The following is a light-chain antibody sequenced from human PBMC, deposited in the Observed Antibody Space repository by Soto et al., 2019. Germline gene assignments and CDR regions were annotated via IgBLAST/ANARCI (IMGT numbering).Light chain of an antibody. Sequence: QSVLTQPPSVSEGRGQRVTISCSGSTSNIGKNTVNWYQQLPGEAPKLFIYYDDLLASGVSDRFSGYKSGTSASLAISGLQSEDEADYYCGAWDDSLNGWVFGGGTKLTVL. CDR3: GAWDDSLNGWV. CDR2: YDD. CDR1: TSNIGKNT. V-gene: IGLV1-36*01. J-gene: IGLJ3*02.